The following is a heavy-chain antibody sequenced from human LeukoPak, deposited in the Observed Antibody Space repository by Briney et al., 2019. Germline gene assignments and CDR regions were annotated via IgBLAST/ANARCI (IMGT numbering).Heavy chain of an antibody. V-gene: IGHV1-46*01. CDR1: GYTFTSYY. D-gene: IGHD3-10*01. Sequence: ASVKVSCKASGYTFTSYYMHWVRQAPGQGLEWMGIINPSGGSTSYAQNFQGRVTMTRDTSTSTLYMELSSLRSEDTAVYYCARVPWFGELSDAFDIWGQGTMVTVSS. J-gene: IGHJ3*02. CDR3: ARVPWFGELSDAFDI. CDR2: INPSGGST.